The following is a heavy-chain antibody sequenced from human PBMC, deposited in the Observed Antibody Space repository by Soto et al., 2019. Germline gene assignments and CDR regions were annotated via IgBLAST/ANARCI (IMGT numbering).Heavy chain of an antibody. J-gene: IGHJ6*03. CDR2: IYYSGST. V-gene: IGHV4-59*08. CDR3: ARYYDFWSGYYTKYYYYYYMDV. CDR1: GGSISSYY. D-gene: IGHD3-3*01. Sequence: SETLSLTCTVSGGSISSYYWSWIRQPPGKGLEWIGYIYYSGSTNHNPSLKSRVTISVDTSKNQFSLKLSSVTAADTAVYYCARYYDFWSGYYTKYYYYYYMDVWGKGTTVTVSS.